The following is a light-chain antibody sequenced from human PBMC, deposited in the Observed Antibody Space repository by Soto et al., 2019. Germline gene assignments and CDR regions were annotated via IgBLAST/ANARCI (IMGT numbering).Light chain of an antibody. CDR1: NSDIGAYNY. Sequence: QSALTQPASVSGSPGQSITISCTGSNSDIGAYNYVSWYQQHPGKAPKLIIHGVTNRPSGVSHRFSGSKSGYTASLTISGLQAEDEGDYYCSSYTTAYFYVFGTGTKVTVL. CDR3: SSYTTAYFYV. CDR2: GVT. V-gene: IGLV2-14*01. J-gene: IGLJ1*01.